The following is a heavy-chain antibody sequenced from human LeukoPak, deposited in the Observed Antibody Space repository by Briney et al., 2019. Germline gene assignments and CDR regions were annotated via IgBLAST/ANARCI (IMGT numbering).Heavy chain of an antibody. CDR2: ISWNSGSI. Sequence: GGSLRLSCAASGFTFDDYAMPWVRQAPGKGLEWVSGISWNSGSIGYADSVKGRFTISRDNAKNSLYLQMNSLRAEDTALYYCAKGNVGYCSSTSCYAAMWYYYGMDVWGQGTTVTVSS. D-gene: IGHD2-2*01. CDR1: GFTFDDYA. V-gene: IGHV3-9*01. CDR3: AKGNVGYCSSTSCYAAMWYYYGMDV. J-gene: IGHJ6*02.